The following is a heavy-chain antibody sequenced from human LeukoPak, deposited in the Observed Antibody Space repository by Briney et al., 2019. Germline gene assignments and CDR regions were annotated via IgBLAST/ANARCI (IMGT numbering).Heavy chain of an antibody. CDR2: IYSGGST. V-gene: IGHV3-66*01. J-gene: IGHJ4*02. Sequence: GGSLRLSCAPSGFTVSSNYMNWVCQAPGNGLEWVSAIYSGGSTDYADSVNGRFTISRDNSKNTLYLQMNSLRVEDTAVYYCARDARSISTAPGGDYWGQGTLVTVSS. D-gene: IGHD6-13*01. CDR1: GFTVSSNY. CDR3: ARDARSISTAPGGDY.